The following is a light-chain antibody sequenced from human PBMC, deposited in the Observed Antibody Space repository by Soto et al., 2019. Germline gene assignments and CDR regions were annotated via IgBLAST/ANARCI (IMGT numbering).Light chain of an antibody. V-gene: IGLV4-69*01. CDR1: SGHTRYA. CDR3: QTWATGVPV. J-gene: IGLJ2*01. CDR2: VNSDGSQ. Sequence: QLVLTQSPSASASPGASVKLTCTLSSGHTRYAIAWHQQQPEKGPRFLMKVNSDGSQSKGDGIPDRFSGSGSGAERYLIISSLQSDDEADYYCQTWATGVPVFGGGTKVTVL.